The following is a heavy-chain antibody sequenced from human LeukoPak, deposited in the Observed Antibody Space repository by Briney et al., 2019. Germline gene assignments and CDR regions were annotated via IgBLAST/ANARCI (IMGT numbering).Heavy chain of an antibody. CDR1: GFTFSSYS. CDR3: ARDSPSQYYYDSSEIDY. CDR2: ISSSSSYI. Sequence: PGGSLRLSCAASGFTFSSYSMNWVRQAPGKGLEWVSSISSSSSYIYYADSVKGRFTISRDNAKNSLYLQMNSLRAEDTAVYYCARDSPSQYYYDSSEIDYWGQGTLVTVSS. J-gene: IGHJ4*02. D-gene: IGHD3-22*01. V-gene: IGHV3-21*01.